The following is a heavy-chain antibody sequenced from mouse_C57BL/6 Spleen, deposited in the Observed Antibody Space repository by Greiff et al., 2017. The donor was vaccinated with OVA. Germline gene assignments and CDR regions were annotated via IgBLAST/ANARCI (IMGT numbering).Heavy chain of an antibody. CDR2: INYDGSST. CDR1: GFTFSDYY. Sequence: EVKLVESEGGLVQPGSSMKLSCTASGFTFSDYYMAWVRQVPEKGLEWVANINYDGSSTYYLDSLKSRFIISRDNAKNILYLQMSSLKSEDTATYYCAREDDYGPFDYWGQGTTLTVSS. D-gene: IGHD2-4*01. J-gene: IGHJ2*01. CDR3: AREDDYGPFDY. V-gene: IGHV5-16*01.